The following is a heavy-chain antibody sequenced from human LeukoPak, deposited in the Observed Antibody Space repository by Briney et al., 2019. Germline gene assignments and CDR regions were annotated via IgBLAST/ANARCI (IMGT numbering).Heavy chain of an antibody. Sequence: ASVKVSCKASGYTFTSSGISWVRQAPGQGLEWMGWINAYNGNTDYAQKLQGRVTRTTDTSTSTAYMELRSLRSDDTAVYYCARTTNSYYYYYYIDVWGKGTTVTVSS. J-gene: IGHJ6*03. D-gene: IGHD1-26*01. V-gene: IGHV1-18*01. CDR2: INAYNGNT. CDR3: ARTTNSYYYYYYIDV. CDR1: GYTFTSSG.